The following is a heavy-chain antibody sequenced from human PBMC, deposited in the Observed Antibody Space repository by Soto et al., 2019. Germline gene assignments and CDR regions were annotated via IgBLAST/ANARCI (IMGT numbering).Heavy chain of an antibody. J-gene: IGHJ1*01. CDR2: ITWSGGTK. CDR1: GFTFDDYA. V-gene: IGHV3-9*01. CDR3: VGGRQGWAQV. Sequence: EVQLVESGGGLIQPGRSLRLSCAASGFTFDDYAMHWVRQRPGKGLEWVSGITWSGGTKDYADSVKGRFTISRDNAKNSVYLEMDSLRVEDTALYYCVGGRQGWAQVWGRGTLVTVSS. D-gene: IGHD6-19*01.